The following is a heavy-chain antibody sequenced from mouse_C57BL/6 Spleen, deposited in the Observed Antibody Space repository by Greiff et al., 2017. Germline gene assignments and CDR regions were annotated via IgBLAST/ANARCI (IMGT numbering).Heavy chain of an antibody. D-gene: IGHD1-1*01. CDR3: ARHLHTGVAGGYAMDY. CDR2: ISSGGSYT. J-gene: IGHJ4*01. Sequence: EVKVEESGGDLVKPGGSLKLSCAASGFTFSSYGMSWVRQTPDKRLEWVATISSGGSYTYYPDSVKGRFTISRDNAKNTLYLQTSSLKSEDTAMYYCARHLHTGVAGGYAMDYWGQGTSVTVSS. CDR1: GFTFSSYG. V-gene: IGHV5-6*02.